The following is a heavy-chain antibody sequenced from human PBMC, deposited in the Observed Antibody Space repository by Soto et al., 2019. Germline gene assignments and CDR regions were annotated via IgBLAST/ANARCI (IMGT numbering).Heavy chain of an antibody. CDR1: GFTFSSYA. J-gene: IGHJ4*02. D-gene: IGHD4-4*01. V-gene: IGHV3-30-3*01. CDR3: AGDQGSRLKYYFDY. Sequence: QVQLVESGGGVVQPGRSLRLSCAASGFTFSSYAMHWVRQAPGKGLEWVAVISYDGSNKYYADSVKGRFTISRDNSKNTLYLQMNSLRAEDTAVYYCAGDQGSRLKYYFDYWGQGTLVTVSS. CDR2: ISYDGSNK.